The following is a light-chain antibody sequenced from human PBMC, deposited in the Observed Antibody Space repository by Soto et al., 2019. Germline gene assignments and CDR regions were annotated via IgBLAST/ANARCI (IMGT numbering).Light chain of an antibody. CDR2: EVS. J-gene: IGLJ3*02. Sequence: QSALTQPASVSGSPGQSITISCTGTNSDVGDYSYVSWYQQHPGKAPKLMIYEVSNRPSGVSNRFSGSKSGNTASLTISGLQAEDEADYYCSSYTSSNTWVFGGGTKLTVL. CDR3: SSYTSSNTWV. CDR1: NSDVGDYSY. V-gene: IGLV2-14*01.